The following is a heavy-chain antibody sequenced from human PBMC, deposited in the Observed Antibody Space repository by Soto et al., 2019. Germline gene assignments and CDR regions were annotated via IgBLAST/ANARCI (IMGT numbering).Heavy chain of an antibody. CDR3: AKSWRFGERIDYYGMDV. D-gene: IGHD3-10*01. CDR2: ISYDGSNK. CDR1: GFTFSSYG. Sequence: QVQLVESGGGVVQPGRSLRLSCAASGFTFSSYGMHWVRQAPGKGLEWVAVISYDGSNKYYADSVKGRFTISRDNSKNTLYLQMNSLRAEDTAVYYCAKSWRFGERIDYYGMDVWGQGTTVTFSS. J-gene: IGHJ6*02. V-gene: IGHV3-30*18.